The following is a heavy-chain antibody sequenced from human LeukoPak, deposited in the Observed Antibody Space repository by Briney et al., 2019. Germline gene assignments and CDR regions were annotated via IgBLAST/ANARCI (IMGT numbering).Heavy chain of an antibody. V-gene: IGHV3-30*04. Sequence: GGSLRLPCAASGFTFSSYAMHWVRQAPGKGLEWVAVISYDGSNKYYADSVKGRFTISRDNSKNTLYLQMNSLRAEDTAVYYSAREEWLRFFNYWGQGTLVTVSS. CDR2: ISYDGSNK. CDR1: GFTFSSYA. D-gene: IGHD5-12*01. CDR3: AREEWLRFFNY. J-gene: IGHJ4*02.